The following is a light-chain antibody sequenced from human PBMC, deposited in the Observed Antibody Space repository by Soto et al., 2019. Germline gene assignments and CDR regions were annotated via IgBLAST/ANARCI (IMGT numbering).Light chain of an antibody. V-gene: IGKV3-15*01. Sequence: EIVMTQSPYTLYVSPGEGATLSCRASQSVRTKSAWYQQKAGQAPRLLIYGASTRATGIPDRFSGSGSGTEFNLTISSLQYEDFAVYYCQQYNSWHPITFGQGTRLEI. CDR1: QSVRTK. J-gene: IGKJ5*01. CDR3: QQYNSWHPIT. CDR2: GAS.